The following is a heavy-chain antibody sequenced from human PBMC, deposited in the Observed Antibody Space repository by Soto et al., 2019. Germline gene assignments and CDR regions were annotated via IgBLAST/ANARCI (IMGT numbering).Heavy chain of an antibody. Sequence: ASVKVSCKASGGTFSSYTISWVRQAPGQGLEWMGRIIPILGIANYAQKFQGRVTITADKSTSTAYMELSSLRSEDTAVYYCAVIAVAGTGGFDYWGQGTLVTVSS. D-gene: IGHD6-19*01. J-gene: IGHJ4*02. V-gene: IGHV1-69*02. CDR3: AVIAVAGTGGFDY. CDR1: GGTFSSYT. CDR2: IIPILGIA.